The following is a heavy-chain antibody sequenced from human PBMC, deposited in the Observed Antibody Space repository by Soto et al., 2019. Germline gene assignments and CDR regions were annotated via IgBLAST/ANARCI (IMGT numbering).Heavy chain of an antibody. D-gene: IGHD2-21*01. CDR2: LYAGGSA. J-gene: IGHJ6*02. CDR3: AREGGDGYYYSGMDV. V-gene: IGHV3-53*01. CDR1: GFIVSNNY. Sequence: EVQLVESGGGLIQPGDSLRLSCAASGFIVSNNYMSWVRQAPGKGLEWVSVLYAGGSAYYADSVKGRFTISRDHTKNTLYLQMNRLRDEDTAVYYCAREGGDGYYYSGMDVWGQGTTVTVSS.